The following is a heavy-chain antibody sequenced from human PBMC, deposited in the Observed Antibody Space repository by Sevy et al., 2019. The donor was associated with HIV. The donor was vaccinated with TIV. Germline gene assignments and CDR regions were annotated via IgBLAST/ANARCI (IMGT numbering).Heavy chain of an antibody. CDR3: TTGSLLWWDYFDY. D-gene: IGHD3-10*01. CDR2: IKSKTDGGTT. Sequence: GGSLRLSCAASGFAFSNAWMSWVGQAPGKGLEWVGRIKSKTDGGTTDYAAPVKGRFTISRDDSKNTLYLQMNSLKTEDTAVYYCTTGSLLWWDYFDYWGQGTLVTVSS. CDR1: GFAFSNAW. V-gene: IGHV3-15*01. J-gene: IGHJ4*02.